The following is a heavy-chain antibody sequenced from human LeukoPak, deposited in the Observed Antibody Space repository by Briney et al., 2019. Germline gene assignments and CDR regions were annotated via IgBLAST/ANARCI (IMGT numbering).Heavy chain of an antibody. V-gene: IGHV1-69*13. CDR1: GGTFSSYA. J-gene: IGHJ4*02. D-gene: IGHD3-10*01. CDR3: AGIYGSGSYHLPTFDY. Sequence: SVKVSCKASGGTFSSYAISWVRQAPGQGLEWMGGIIPIFGTANYAQKFQGRVTITADESTGTAYMELSSLRSEDTAVYYCAGIYGSGSYHLPTFDYWGQGTLVTVSS. CDR2: IIPIFGTA.